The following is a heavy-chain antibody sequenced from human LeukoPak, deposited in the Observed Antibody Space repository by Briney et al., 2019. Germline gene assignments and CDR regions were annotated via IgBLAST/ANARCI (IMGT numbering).Heavy chain of an antibody. D-gene: IGHD6-25*01. CDR1: GFTFNSYW. V-gene: IGHV3-74*01. Sequence: GGSLRLSCAASGFTFNSYWMRWVRQDPGKGLVWVSRINSDGSTTTYADSVKGRFTISRDNAKNTLYLQMNSLRAEDAAVYYCARGEAGAFDYWGRGTLVTVSS. J-gene: IGHJ4*02. CDR3: ARGEAGAFDY. CDR2: INSDGSTT.